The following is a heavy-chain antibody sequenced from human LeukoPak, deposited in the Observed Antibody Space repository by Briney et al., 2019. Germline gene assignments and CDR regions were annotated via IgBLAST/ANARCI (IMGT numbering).Heavy chain of an antibody. CDR3: AKDMKAVAGYFDY. D-gene: IGHD6-19*01. CDR1: GFTFDDYA. Sequence: PGGSLRLSCAASGFTFDDYAMHWVRQAPGKGLEWVSGISWNSGSIGYADSVKGRFTISGDNAKNSLYLQMNSLRAEDMALYYCAKDMKAVAGYFDYWGQGTLVTVSS. V-gene: IGHV3-9*03. J-gene: IGHJ4*02. CDR2: ISWNSGSI.